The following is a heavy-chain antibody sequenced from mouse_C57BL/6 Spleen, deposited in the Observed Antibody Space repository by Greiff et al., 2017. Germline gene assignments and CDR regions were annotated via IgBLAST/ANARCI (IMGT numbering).Heavy chain of an antibody. V-gene: IGHV1-61*01. D-gene: IGHD6-1*01. CDR1: GYTFTSYW. Sequence: VQLKQPGAELVRPGSSVKLSCKASGYTFTSYWMDWVKQRPGQGLEWIGNIYPSDSETHYNQKFKDKATLTVDKSSSTAYMQLSSLTSEDSAVYYCAREGQPYYAMDYWGQGTSVTVSS. CDR2: IYPSDSET. CDR3: AREGQPYYAMDY. J-gene: IGHJ4*01.